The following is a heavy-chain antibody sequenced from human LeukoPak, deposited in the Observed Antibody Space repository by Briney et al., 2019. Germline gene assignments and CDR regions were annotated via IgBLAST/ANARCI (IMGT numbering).Heavy chain of an antibody. V-gene: IGHV1-8*01. D-gene: IGHD6-19*01. CDR3: ARQSPSTGWEIIAVAGYSDY. CDR2: MNPNSGNT. Sequence: GASVKVSCKASGYTFTSYDINWVRQATGQGLEWMGWMNPNSGNTGYAQKFQGRVTMTRNTSISTAYMELSSLRSEDTAVYYCARQSPSTGWEIIAVAGYSDYWGQGTLVTVSS. CDR1: GYTFTSYD. J-gene: IGHJ4*02.